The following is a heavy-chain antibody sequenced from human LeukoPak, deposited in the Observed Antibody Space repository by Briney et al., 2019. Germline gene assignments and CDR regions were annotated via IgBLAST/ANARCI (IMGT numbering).Heavy chain of an antibody. CDR2: IHGGGERT. J-gene: IGHJ4*02. V-gene: IGHV3-23*01. CDR1: GFTFRNFA. D-gene: IGHD4/OR15-4a*01. CDR3: AKDPRSYGGHHFGA. Sequence: GGSLRLSCEASGFTFRNFAMSWVRQAPGKGLEWVSAIHGGGERTYYADSVKGRFTISRDNSKNTLYLQLSSLRVEDTAVYYCAKDPRSYGGHHFGAWGQGILVTVSS.